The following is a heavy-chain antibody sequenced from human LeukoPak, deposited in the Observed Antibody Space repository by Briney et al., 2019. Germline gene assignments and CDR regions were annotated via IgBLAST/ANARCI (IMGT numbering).Heavy chain of an antibody. CDR3: ARDRVIYGDYYFDY. CDR2: IFRGGST. J-gene: IGHJ4*02. CDR1: GFTFSSYS. Sequence: GGSLRLSCAASGFTFSSYSMNWVRQAPGKGLEWVSIIFRGGSTYYADSVKGRYIISRDSSKNTLYLQMNSLRVEDTAVYFCARDRVIYGDYYFDYWGQGTLVTVSS. V-gene: IGHV3-66*01. D-gene: IGHD4-17*01.